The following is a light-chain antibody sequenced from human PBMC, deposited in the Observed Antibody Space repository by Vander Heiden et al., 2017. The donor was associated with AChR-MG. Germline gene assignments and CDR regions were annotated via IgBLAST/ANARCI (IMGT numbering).Light chain of an antibody. V-gene: IGLV1-47*01. CDR1: SSNVGKNY. CDR2: RND. Sequence: QSVLTQPRSLSGTPGQRVTTSCSGGSSNVGKNYVYWYQHVPGMAPKLVIYRNDQRPSGVPDRFSASKSGTAASLAISGLQAGDEADYHCAAWDDSLNALAFGGGTKLTVL. CDR3: AAWDDSLNALA. J-gene: IGLJ2*01.